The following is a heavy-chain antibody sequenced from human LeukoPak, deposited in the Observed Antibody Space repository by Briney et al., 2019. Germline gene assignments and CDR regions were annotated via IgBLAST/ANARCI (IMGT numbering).Heavy chain of an antibody. V-gene: IGHV3-33*06. Sequence: PGRSLRLSCAASGFTFSSYGMHWVRQAPGKGLEWVAVIWYDGSNKYYADSVKGRFTISRDNSKNTLYLQMNSLRAEDTAVYYCAKDSNSSGWYVGCPDYWGQGTLVTVSS. CDR1: GFTFSSYG. J-gene: IGHJ4*02. D-gene: IGHD6-19*01. CDR3: AKDSNSSGWYVGCPDY. CDR2: IWYDGSNK.